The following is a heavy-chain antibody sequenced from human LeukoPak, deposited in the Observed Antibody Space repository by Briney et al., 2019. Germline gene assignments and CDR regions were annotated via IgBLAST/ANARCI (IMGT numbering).Heavy chain of an antibody. CDR2: INAGNGNT. CDR3: ARSGYSSGYVAYFDY. V-gene: IGHV1-3*01. Sequence: ASVKVSCKASGYTFTHYTIQWVRQAPGHRLEWMGWINAGNGNTKYSQNFQGRVTITMDTSANTAYMDLSSLRSEDTAVYYCARSGYSSGYVAYFDYWGQGTLVTVSS. CDR1: GYTFTHYT. J-gene: IGHJ4*02. D-gene: IGHD5-18*01.